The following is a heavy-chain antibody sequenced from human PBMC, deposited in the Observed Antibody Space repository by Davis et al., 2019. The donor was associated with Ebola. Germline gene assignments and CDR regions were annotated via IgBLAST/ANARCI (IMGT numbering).Heavy chain of an antibody. J-gene: IGHJ4*02. D-gene: IGHD3-10*01. CDR1: GFTFSNYA. CDR3: ARDRWGSGSPPQPRFDY. CDR2: ISGSGATI. Sequence: GESLKISCAASGFTFSNYAMSSVRQAPGKGLEWVSGISGSGATIYYADSVKGRFTISRDNAKNSLYLQMNSLRAEDTAVYYCARDRWGSGSPPQPRFDYWGQGTLATVSS. V-gene: IGHV3-23*01.